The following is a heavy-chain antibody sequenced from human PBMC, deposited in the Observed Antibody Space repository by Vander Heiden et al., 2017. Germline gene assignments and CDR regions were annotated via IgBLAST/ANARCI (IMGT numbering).Heavy chain of an antibody. D-gene: IGHD2-2*03. Sequence: EVQLVESGGGLVQPGGSLRLSCAASGFTFSSYEMNWVRQAPGKGLEWVSYISSSGSTIYYADSVKGRFTISRDNAKNSLDLQMNSLRAEETAVYYCAREPLSREWIFDWFDPWGQGTLVTVSS. CDR2: ISSSGSTI. J-gene: IGHJ5*02. CDR1: GFTFSSYE. CDR3: AREPLSREWIFDWFDP. V-gene: IGHV3-48*03.